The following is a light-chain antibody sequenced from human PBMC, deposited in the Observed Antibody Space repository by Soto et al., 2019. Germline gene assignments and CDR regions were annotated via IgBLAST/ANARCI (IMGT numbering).Light chain of an antibody. V-gene: IGLV2-8*01. CDR1: SSDVGGYNY. CDR3: SSYAGSNNFGVV. J-gene: IGLJ2*01. CDR2: EVS. Sequence: QSALTQPPSASGSPGQSVTISCTGTSSDVGGYNYVSWYQQHPGKAPKLMIYEVSKRPSGVPDRFSGSKSGNTASLTVSELQAEDEADYYCSSYAGSNNFGVVFGGGTKLTVL.